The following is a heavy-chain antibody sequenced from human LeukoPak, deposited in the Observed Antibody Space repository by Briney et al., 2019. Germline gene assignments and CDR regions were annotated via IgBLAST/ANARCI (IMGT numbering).Heavy chain of an antibody. CDR3: ARGRIAAAGTGEFDP. J-gene: IGHJ5*02. CDR1: GYTFTSYG. D-gene: IGHD6-13*01. CDR2: ISAYNGNT. V-gene: IGHV1-18*01. Sequence: ASVKVSCKASGYTFTSYGISWVRQAPGQGLEWMGWISAYNGNTNYAQKLQGRVTMTTDKFTSTAYMELRSLRSDDTAVYYCARGRIAAAGTGEFDPWGQGTLVTVSS.